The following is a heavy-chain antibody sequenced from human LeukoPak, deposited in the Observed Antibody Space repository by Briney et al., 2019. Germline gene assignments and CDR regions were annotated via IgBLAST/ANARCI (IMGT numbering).Heavy chain of an antibody. D-gene: IGHD2-2*01. CDR3: TSHTLDCSSTSCYVPGAFDI. CDR1: GFTFSNAW. Sequence: GGSLRLSCAASGFTFSNAWMSWVRQAPGKGLEWVGRIKSKTDGGTTDYAAPVKGRFTISRDDSKNTLYLQMNSLKTEDTAVYYCTSHTLDCSSTSCYVPGAFDIWGQGTMVTVSS. CDR2: IKSKTDGGTT. J-gene: IGHJ3*02. V-gene: IGHV3-15*01.